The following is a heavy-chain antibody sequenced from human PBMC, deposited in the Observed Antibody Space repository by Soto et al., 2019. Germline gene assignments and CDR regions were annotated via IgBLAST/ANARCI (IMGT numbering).Heavy chain of an antibody. CDR3: ARVGSSSFNDAFDI. D-gene: IGHD6-13*01. CDR1: GGSFSGYY. J-gene: IGHJ3*02. CDR2: INHSGST. Sequence: SETLSLTCAVYGGSFSGYYWSWIRQPPGKGLEWIGEINHSGSTNYNPSLKSRVTISVDTSKNQFSLKLSSVTAADTAVYYCARVGSSSFNDAFDIWGQGTMVTVSS. V-gene: IGHV4-34*01.